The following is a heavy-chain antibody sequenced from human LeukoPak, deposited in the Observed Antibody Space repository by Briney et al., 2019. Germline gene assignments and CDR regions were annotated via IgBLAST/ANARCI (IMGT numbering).Heavy chain of an antibody. CDR2: INPSGGST. D-gene: IGHD2-2*01. J-gene: IGHJ6*03. V-gene: IGHV1-46*01. CDR3: ARVGGLVVPAALSRVREDYYYMDV. Sequence: ASVKVSCKASGYTFTSYYMHWVRQAPGQGLEWMGIINPSGGSTSYAQKFQGRVTMTRDMSTSTVYMELSSLRSEDTAVYYCARVGGLVVPAALSRVREDYYYMDVWGKGTTVTVSS. CDR1: GYTFTSYY.